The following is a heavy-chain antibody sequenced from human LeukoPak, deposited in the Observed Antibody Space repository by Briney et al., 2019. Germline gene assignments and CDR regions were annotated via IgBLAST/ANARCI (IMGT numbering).Heavy chain of an antibody. V-gene: IGHV3-21*01. Sequence: GGSLRLSCAASGFTFSSYSMNWVRQAPGKGLEWVSSISSSSSYIYYADSVKGRFTISRDNAKNSLYLQMNSLRAEDTAVYYCASSPAAAIPPDYWGQGTLVTVSS. CDR1: GFTFSSYS. D-gene: IGHD2-2*02. CDR3: ASSPAAAIPPDY. J-gene: IGHJ4*02. CDR2: ISSSSSYI.